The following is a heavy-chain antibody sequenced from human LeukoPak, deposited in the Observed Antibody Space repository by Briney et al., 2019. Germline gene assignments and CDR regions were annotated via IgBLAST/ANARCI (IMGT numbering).Heavy chain of an antibody. D-gene: IGHD2-2*01. CDR1: GGSISSYY. V-gene: IGHV4-59*01. Sequence: SETLSLTCTVSGGSISSYYWSWIRQPPGKGLEWIGHIYYSGSTNYNPSLKSRVTISVDTSKNQFSLKLSSVTAADTAVYYCATGGAKSAAMTYWGQGTLVTVSS. CDR3: ATGGAKSAAMTY. CDR2: IYYSGST. J-gene: IGHJ4*02.